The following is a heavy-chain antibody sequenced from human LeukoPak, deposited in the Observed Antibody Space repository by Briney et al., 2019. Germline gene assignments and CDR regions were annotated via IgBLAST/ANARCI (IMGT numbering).Heavy chain of an antibody. CDR3: ASLSRDGSLDY. CDR1: GFTFSSYE. CDR2: TSSSGTTK. D-gene: IGHD5-24*01. Sequence: PGGSLRLSCAASGFTFSSYEMNWVRQAPGKGLEWVSYTSSSGTTKYYADSVKGRFTISRDNAKNSPYLQMNSLRAEDTAVYYCASLSRDGSLDYWGQGTLVTVSS. J-gene: IGHJ4*02. V-gene: IGHV3-48*03.